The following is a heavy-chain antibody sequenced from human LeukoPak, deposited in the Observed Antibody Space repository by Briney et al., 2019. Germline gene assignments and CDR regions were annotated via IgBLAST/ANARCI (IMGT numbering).Heavy chain of an antibody. D-gene: IGHD3-22*01. J-gene: IGHJ4*02. CDR3: ARRRYYDSSGYYFDY. Sequence: ASVKVSCKASGYTFTSYGISWVRQAPGQGLEWMGWISAYNGNTNYAQKLQGRVTMTTDTSTSTAYMELRSLRSDDTAVYYCARRRYYDSSGYYFDYWRQGTLVTVSS. CDR1: GYTFTSYG. V-gene: IGHV1-18*01. CDR2: ISAYNGNT.